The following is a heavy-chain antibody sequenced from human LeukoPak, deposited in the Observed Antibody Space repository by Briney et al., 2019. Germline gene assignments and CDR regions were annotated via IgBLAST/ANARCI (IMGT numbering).Heavy chain of an antibody. CDR3: ARGSQDGYCSSTSCYYGSDY. CDR1: GGSISSYY. Sequence: SETLSLTCTVSGGSISSYYWSWIRQPPGKGLEWIGEINHSGSTNYNPSLKSRVTISVDTSKNQFSLKLSSVTAADTAVYYCARGSQDGYCSSTSCYYGSDYWGQGTLVTVSS. V-gene: IGHV4-34*01. J-gene: IGHJ4*02. D-gene: IGHD2-2*01. CDR2: INHSGST.